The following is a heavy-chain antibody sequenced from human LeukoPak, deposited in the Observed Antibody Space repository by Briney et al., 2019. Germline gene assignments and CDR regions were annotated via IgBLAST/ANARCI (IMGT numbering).Heavy chain of an antibody. V-gene: IGHV3-9*01. CDR1: GFTFDDYA. CDR3: TKDIFTGIAASGAIDY. CDR2: ISWNGGIL. Sequence: AGGSLRLSCAASGFTFDDYAMHWVRQAPGKGLEWVSGISWNGGILGYADSVKGRFTISRDNAKNSLYLQMNSLRAEDTALYYCTKDIFTGIAASGAIDYWGQGTLVTVSS. D-gene: IGHD6-13*01. J-gene: IGHJ4*02.